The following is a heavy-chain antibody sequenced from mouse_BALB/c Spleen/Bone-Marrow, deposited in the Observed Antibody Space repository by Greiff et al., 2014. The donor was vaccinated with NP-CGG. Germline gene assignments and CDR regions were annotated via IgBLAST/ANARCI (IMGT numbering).Heavy chain of an antibody. CDR2: INPSNGRT. J-gene: IGHJ2*01. V-gene: IGHV1S81*02. CDR1: GYTFTSYW. Sequence: QVQLKQSGAELVKSGASVKLSCKASGYTFTSYWMHWVKQRPGQGLEWIGEINPSNGRTNYNEKFKSKATLTVDKSSSTAYMQLSSLTSEDSAVYYCARWGFDYWGQGTTLTVSS. CDR3: ARWGFDY.